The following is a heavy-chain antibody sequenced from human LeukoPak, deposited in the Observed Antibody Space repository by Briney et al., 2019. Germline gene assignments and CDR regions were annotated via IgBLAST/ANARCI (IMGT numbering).Heavy chain of an antibody. CDR3: ARTPCSTSCQIDY. V-gene: IGHV4-61*01. D-gene: IGHD2-2*01. J-gene: IGHJ4*02. CDR1: GGSVTSGSYY. Sequence: SETLSLTCTVSGGSVTSGSYYWSWIRQPPGRGLEWIGYIYFSGSTNYSPSLRSRVTISGDTSKNQFSLKLTSVTAADTAVYYCARTPCSTSCQIDYWGQGTLVTVSS. CDR2: IYFSGST.